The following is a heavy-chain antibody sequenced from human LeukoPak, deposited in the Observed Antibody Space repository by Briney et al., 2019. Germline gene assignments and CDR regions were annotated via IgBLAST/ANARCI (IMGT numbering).Heavy chain of an antibody. Sequence: GGSLRLSCAASGFTFSSYGMHWVRQAPGKGLEWVAVISYDGSNKYYADSVKGRFTISRDNSKNTLYLQMNSLRAEDTAVYYCATGYSSGWSAFDIWGQGTMVTVSS. CDR1: GFTFSSYG. J-gene: IGHJ3*02. D-gene: IGHD6-19*01. V-gene: IGHV3-30*03. CDR2: ISYDGSNK. CDR3: ATGYSSGWSAFDI.